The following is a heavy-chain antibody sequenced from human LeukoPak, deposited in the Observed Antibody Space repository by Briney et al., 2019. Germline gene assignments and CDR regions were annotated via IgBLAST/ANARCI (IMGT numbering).Heavy chain of an antibody. CDR1: GFTFSNAW. J-gene: IGHJ4*02. CDR2: ITSKTDGGTT. V-gene: IGHV3-15*01. CDR3: TTQADY. Sequence: GSLRLSCAASGFTFSNAWMSWVRQAPGKGLEWVGRITSKTDGGTTDYAAPVKGRFTISRDDSKNTLYLQMNSLKTEDTAVYYCTTQADYWGQGTLVTVSS.